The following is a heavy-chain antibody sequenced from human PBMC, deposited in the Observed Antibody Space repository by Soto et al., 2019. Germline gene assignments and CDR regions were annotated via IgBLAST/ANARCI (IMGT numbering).Heavy chain of an antibody. Sequence: SETLSLTCTVSVGSISSYYWSWIRQPPGKGLEWIGYIYYSGSTNYNPSLKSRVTISVDTSKNQFSLKLSSVTAADTAVYYCARDLGDAFDIWGQGTMVTVSS. CDR3: ARDLGDAFDI. CDR2: IYYSGST. J-gene: IGHJ3*02. CDR1: VGSISSYY. D-gene: IGHD3-16*01. V-gene: IGHV4-59*01.